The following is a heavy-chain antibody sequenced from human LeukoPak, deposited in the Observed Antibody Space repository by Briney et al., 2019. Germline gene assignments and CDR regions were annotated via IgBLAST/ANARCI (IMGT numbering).Heavy chain of an antibody. CDR3: AREYYPNWFDP. CDR2: ISGSGGST. CDR1: GFTFSSFA. V-gene: IGHV3-23*01. Sequence: GGSLGLSCAASGFTFSSFAMSWVRQAPGKGLEWVSAISGSGGSTYYADSVKGRFTISRDNFKNTLYLQMNSLRAEDTAVYYCAREYYPNWFDPWGQGTLVTVSS. J-gene: IGHJ5*02. D-gene: IGHD3-10*01.